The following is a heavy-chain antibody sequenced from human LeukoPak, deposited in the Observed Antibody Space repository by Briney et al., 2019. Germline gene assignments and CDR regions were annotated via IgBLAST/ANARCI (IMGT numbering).Heavy chain of an antibody. CDR3: AKASYSSGWTAGDYFDY. D-gene: IGHD6-19*01. J-gene: IGHJ4*02. V-gene: IGHV3-9*01. CDR1: GFTFDDYA. Sequence: GGSLRLSCAASGFTFDDYAMHWVRQAPGKGLEWVSGISWNSGSIGYADSVKGRFTISRDNAKNSLYLQMNGLRAEDTALYYCAKASYSSGWTAGDYFDYWGQGTLVTVSS. CDR2: ISWNSGSI.